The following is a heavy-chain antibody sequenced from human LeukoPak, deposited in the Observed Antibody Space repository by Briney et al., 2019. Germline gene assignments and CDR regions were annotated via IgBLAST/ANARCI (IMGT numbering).Heavy chain of an antibody. CDR2: MNPNSGNT. CDR3: ARGEPYCSGGSCYS. J-gene: IGHJ4*02. CDR1: GYTFTSYD. D-gene: IGHD2-15*01. V-gene: IGHV1-8*01. Sequence: ASVKVSCKASGYTFTSYDINWVRQATGQGLEWMGCMNPNSGNTGYAQKFQGRVTMTRNTSISTAYMELSSLRSEDTAVYYCARGEPYCSGGSCYSWGQGTLVTVSS.